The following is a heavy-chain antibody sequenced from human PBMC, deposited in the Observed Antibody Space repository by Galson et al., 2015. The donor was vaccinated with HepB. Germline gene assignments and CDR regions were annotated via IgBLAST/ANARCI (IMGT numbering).Heavy chain of an antibody. V-gene: IGHV3-30*04. D-gene: IGHD3-16*02. CDR2: ISYDGSNK. Sequence: SLRLSCAASGFTFSSYAMHWVRQAPGKGLEWVAVISYDGSNKYYADSVKGRFTISRDNSKNTLYLQMNSLRAEDTAVYYCARPKKQGGVIVIPAYFDYWGQGTLVTVSS. J-gene: IGHJ4*02. CDR1: GFTFSSYA. CDR3: ARPKKQGGVIVIPAYFDY.